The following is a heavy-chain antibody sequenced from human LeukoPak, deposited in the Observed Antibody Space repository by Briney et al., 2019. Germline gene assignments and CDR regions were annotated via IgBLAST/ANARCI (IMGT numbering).Heavy chain of an antibody. J-gene: IGHJ4*02. CDR3: ARGSPDLDGY. CDR2: INHSGNT. CDR1: GGPFSGYY. V-gene: IGHV4-34*01. Sequence: SETLSLTCAVYGGPFSGYYWSWIRQPPGKGLEWIGEINHSGNTNYNPSLKSRVTMSVDTSKNQFSLKMSSVTAADTAVYYCARGSPDLDGYWGQGTLVTVSS. D-gene: IGHD5-24*01.